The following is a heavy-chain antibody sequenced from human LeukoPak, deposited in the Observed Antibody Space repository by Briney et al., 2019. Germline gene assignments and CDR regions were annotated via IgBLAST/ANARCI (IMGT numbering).Heavy chain of an antibody. J-gene: IGHJ3*02. CDR3: ARTATDAFDI. Sequence: GGSLRLSRAASRFTFSSYAMSWVRQAPGKSLEWVSGISGTGGSTFYADSVRGRFTISRDNAKNTLYLQMNSLRAEDTAVYYCARTATDAFDIWGQGTMVTVSS. CDR2: ISGTGGST. D-gene: IGHD2-21*02. CDR1: RFTFSSYA. V-gene: IGHV3-23*01.